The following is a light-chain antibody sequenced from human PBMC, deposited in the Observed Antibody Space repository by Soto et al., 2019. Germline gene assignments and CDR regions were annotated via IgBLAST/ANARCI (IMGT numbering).Light chain of an antibody. Sequence: QSALTQPASVSGSPGQSITISCTGTSSDVGSYNLVSWYQQHPGKAPKLMIYEVSKRPSGVSNRFSGSKSGNTASLTISGLQAEDEADDYCCSYAGSSTSYVVFGGGTKVTVL. V-gene: IGLV2-23*02. J-gene: IGLJ2*01. CDR1: SSDVGSYNL. CDR2: EVS. CDR3: CSYAGSSTSYVV.